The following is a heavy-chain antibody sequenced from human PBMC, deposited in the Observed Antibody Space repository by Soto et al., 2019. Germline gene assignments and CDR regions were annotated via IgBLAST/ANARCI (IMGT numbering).Heavy chain of an antibody. Sequence: ASVKGSCKASGYTFTSYAMHWVRQAPGQRLEWMGWINAGNGNTKYSQNFQGRVTITRDTSASTAYMGLSSLRSEDTAVYYCARGPGGPDGPGDYWGQGALVTVSS. CDR3: ARGPGGPDGPGDY. V-gene: IGHV1-3*01. J-gene: IGHJ4*02. CDR1: GYTFTSYA. D-gene: IGHD2-15*01. CDR2: INAGNGNT.